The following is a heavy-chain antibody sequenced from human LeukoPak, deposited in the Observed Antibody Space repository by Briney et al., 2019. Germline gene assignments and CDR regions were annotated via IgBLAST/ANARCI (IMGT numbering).Heavy chain of an antibody. V-gene: IGHV4-39*01. D-gene: IGHD2-15*01. CDR1: GGSISSPGRY. J-gene: IGHJ5*02. Sequence: PSETLSLTCTVSGGSISSPGRYWGWIRQPPGRGLEWIGSVYYSGTTYYNPSLESRVAISVDTSKSQFSLKLHSVTAADTAVYFCVRWTDEWFDPWGQGTLVTVSS. CDR2: VYYSGTT. CDR3: VRWTDEWFDP.